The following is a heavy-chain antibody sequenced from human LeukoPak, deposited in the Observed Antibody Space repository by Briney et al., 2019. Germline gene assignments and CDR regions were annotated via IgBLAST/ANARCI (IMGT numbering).Heavy chain of an antibody. CDR1: GFTFSSYS. CDR2: ISSSSSYI. CDR3: AREGRASYYYMDV. Sequence: GGSLRLSCAASGFTFSSYSMNWVRQAPGKGLEWVSSISSSSSYIYYADSVKGRFTISRDNAKNSLYLQMNSLRAEDTAVYYCAREGRASYYYMDVWGKGTTVTVSS. J-gene: IGHJ6*03. V-gene: IGHV3-21*01.